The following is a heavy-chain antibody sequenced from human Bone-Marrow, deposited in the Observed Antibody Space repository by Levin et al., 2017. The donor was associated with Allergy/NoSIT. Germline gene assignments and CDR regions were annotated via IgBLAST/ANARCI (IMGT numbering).Heavy chain of an antibody. CDR2: TYYRSKWYN. CDR3: ARGRVSSFDY. CDR1: LARFSPTGVA. J-gene: IGHJ4*02. Sequence: LSPPLSLPFSLSLARFSPTGVAWNWIRQSPSRGLEWLGRTYYRSKWYNDYAVSVKSRIPINPDTSKNQFSLQLNSVTPEDTAVYYCARGRVSSFDYWGQGTLVTVSS. V-gene: IGHV6-1*01. D-gene: IGHD3-10*01.